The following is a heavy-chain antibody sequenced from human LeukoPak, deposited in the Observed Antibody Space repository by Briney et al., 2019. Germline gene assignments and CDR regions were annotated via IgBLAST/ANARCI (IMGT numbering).Heavy chain of an antibody. CDR2: INHSGST. D-gene: IGHD2-2*01. Sequence: SETLSLTCAVYGGSFSGYYWSWIRQPPGKGLEWIGEINHSGSTNYNPSLKSRVTISVDTSKNQFSLKLSSVTAADTAEYYCARGRYVVVPAAILYFDYWGQGTLVTVSS. V-gene: IGHV4-34*01. J-gene: IGHJ4*02. CDR1: GGSFSGYY. CDR3: ARGRYVVVPAAILYFDY.